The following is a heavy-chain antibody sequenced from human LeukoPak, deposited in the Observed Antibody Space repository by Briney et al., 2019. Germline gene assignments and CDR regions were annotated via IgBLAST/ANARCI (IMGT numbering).Heavy chain of an antibody. Sequence: SETLSLTCTVSGGSISSYYLSWVRQPPGKGLEWVGYIYYSGSTNYNPSLKSRVTMSVDTSKNQFSLKLSSVTAADTAVYYCARYGSGSYPPLDYWGQGTLVTVSS. J-gene: IGHJ4*02. CDR2: IYYSGST. D-gene: IGHD3-10*01. V-gene: IGHV4-59*01. CDR3: ARYGSGSYPPLDY. CDR1: GGSISSYY.